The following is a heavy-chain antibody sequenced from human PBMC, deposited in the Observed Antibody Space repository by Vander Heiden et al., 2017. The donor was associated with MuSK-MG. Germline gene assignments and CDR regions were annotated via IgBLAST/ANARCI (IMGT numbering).Heavy chain of an antibody. J-gene: IGHJ4*02. D-gene: IGHD1-1*01. CDR3: ARDWTLDY. CDR2: INPNSGDT. V-gene: IGHV1-2*02. CDR1: GYTFTGYY. Sequence: QVQLEQSGAEVKKPGASVKVSCKASGYTFTGYYIHWVRQAPGQGLEWMGWINPNSGDTNSAQKFRGRVTMTWDTSISTASMELSRLTYDDTAVYYCARDWTLDYWGQGTLVTVSS.